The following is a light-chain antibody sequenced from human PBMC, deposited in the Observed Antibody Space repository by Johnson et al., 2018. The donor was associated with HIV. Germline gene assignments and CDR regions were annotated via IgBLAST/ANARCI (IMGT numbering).Light chain of an antibody. J-gene: IGLJ1*01. CDR3: GTWDSSLSAGCV. CDR2: ENN. V-gene: IGLV1-51*02. Sequence: QSVLTQPPSVSAAPGQKVTISCSGSSSNIGNNYVSWYQQLPGTAPKLLIYENNKRPSGIPDRFSGSKSGTSATLGITGLRSGDEADYYCGTWDSSLSAGCVFGTGTKVTVL. CDR1: SSNIGNNY.